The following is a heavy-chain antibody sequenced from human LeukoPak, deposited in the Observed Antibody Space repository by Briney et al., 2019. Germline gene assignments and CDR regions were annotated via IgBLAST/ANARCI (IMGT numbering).Heavy chain of an antibody. V-gene: IGHV3-23*01. CDR3: ARGVAGRYCAGGSCPALVY. J-gene: IGHJ4*02. Sequence: GGSLRLSCVASGLTFSTYSMNWVRQAPGKGLEWVSAVSGNGGTTYYADSVKGRFTISRDNSKNTVYLQINSLRDEDTAIYYCARGVAGRYCAGGSCPALVYWGQGTLVTVSS. CDR1: GLTFSTYS. CDR2: VSGNGGTT. D-gene: IGHD2-15*01.